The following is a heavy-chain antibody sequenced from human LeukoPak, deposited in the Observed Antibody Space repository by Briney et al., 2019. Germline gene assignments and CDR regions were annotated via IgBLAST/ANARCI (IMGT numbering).Heavy chain of an antibody. CDR1: GYTFTGYD. V-gene: IGHV1-8*01. D-gene: IGHD2-15*01. CDR2: MNPNSGNT. J-gene: IGHJ6*03. CDR3: ARGRAAEYYYYYMDV. Sequence: ASVKVSCKASGYTFTGYDINWVRQATGQGLEWMGWMNPNSGNTGYAQKFQGRVTMTRNTSISTAYMELSSLRSEDTAVNYCARGRAAEYYYYYMDVWGKGTTVTVSS.